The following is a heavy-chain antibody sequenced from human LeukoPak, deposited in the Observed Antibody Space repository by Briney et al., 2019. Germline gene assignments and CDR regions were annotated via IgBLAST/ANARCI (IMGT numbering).Heavy chain of an antibody. J-gene: IGHJ5*02. V-gene: IGHV4-59*01. CDR3: ARALLHCGGDCWGMNWFDP. Sequence: SETLSLTCTVSGGSISTYYWNWIRRPPGKGLEWIGYISYDGSTKYNPSLKSRVTISVDTSKNQFSLKLSSVTAADTAVYYCARALLHCGGDCWGMNWFDPWGQGTLVTVSS. CDR1: GGSISTYY. D-gene: IGHD2-21*02. CDR2: ISYDGST.